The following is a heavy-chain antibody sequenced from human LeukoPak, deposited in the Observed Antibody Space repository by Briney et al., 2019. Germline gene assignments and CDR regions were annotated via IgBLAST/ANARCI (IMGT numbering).Heavy chain of an antibody. CDR2: IYYSGST. CDR1: GGSISSYY. J-gene: IGHJ4*02. D-gene: IGHD6-19*01. Sequence: SETLSLTCTVSGGSISSYYWSWIRQPPGKGLEWIGYIYYSGSTNYNPSLKSRVTMSVDTSKNQFSLKLSSVTAADTAVYYCAREGQWLPGFDYWGQGTLVTVSS. CDR3: AREGQWLPGFDY. V-gene: IGHV4-59*01.